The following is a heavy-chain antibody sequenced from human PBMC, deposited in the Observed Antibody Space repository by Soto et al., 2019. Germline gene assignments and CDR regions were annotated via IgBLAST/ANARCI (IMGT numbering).Heavy chain of an antibody. Sequence: EVQLVESGGGLVKPGGSLRLSCAASGFTFSSYSMNWVRQAPGKGLEWVSSISSSSSYIYYADSVKGRFTISRDNAKNTMDLQMNSLRGEDTAVYYCARDGWFGGIAAADYWGQGTLVTVSS. J-gene: IGHJ4*02. D-gene: IGHD6-13*01. V-gene: IGHV3-21*01. CDR3: ARDGWFGGIAAADY. CDR2: ISSSSSYI. CDR1: GFTFSSYS.